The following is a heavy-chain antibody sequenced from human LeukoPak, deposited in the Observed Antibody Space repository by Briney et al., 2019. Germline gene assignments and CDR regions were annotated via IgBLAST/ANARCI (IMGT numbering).Heavy chain of an antibody. CDR1: GYTFTTYG. V-gene: IGHV1-18*01. CDR2: ISGDAGNT. D-gene: IGHD3-10*01. Sequence: ASVKVSCKASGYTFTTYGITWVRQAPGHGLEWMGWISGDAGNTRYAQKFQGRPTMTTETSTRIVFMDLRSLTYDDTAVYYCARDADGSGTLLDYWGQGTLVIVSS. CDR3: ARDADGSGTLLDY. J-gene: IGHJ4*02.